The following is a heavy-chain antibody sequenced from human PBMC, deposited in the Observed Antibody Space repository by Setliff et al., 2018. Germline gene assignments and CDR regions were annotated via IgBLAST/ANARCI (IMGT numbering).Heavy chain of an antibody. V-gene: IGHV2-70*11. J-gene: IGHJ6*03. CDR1: GDSISSGGYY. CDR3: ARLTGTDYYYYYMDV. D-gene: IGHD1-7*01. Sequence: TLSLTCTVSGDSISSGGYYWSWIRQHPGKALEWLARIDWDDDKYYSTSLNTRFTISKDTSKNQVVLTMTNMDPVDTATYYCARLTGTDYYYYYMDVWGKGTTVTVSS. CDR2: IDWDDDK.